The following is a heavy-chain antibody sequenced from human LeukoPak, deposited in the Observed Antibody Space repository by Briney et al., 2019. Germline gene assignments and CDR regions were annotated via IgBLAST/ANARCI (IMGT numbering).Heavy chain of an antibody. Sequence: PGGSLRLSCAASGFTFSSYDMHWVRQATGKGLEGVSAIGTAGDTYYPGSVNGRFSISRENAKHALYLQMNSVRAGDTAVYYCARASAGVVLDVWGQGTTVTVSS. CDR2: IGTAGDT. CDR1: GFTFSSYD. J-gene: IGHJ6*02. V-gene: IGHV3-13*01. CDR3: ARASAGVVLDV. D-gene: IGHD2-8*01.